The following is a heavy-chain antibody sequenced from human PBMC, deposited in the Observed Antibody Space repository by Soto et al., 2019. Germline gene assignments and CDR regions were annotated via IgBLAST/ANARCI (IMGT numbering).Heavy chain of an antibody. V-gene: IGHV1-69*01. CDR3: ARAPGPRYDFGYYGMDV. CDR2: IIPIFGTA. D-gene: IGHD3-3*01. J-gene: IGHJ6*02. Sequence: QVQLVQSGAEVKKPGSSVKVSCKASGGTFSSYAVSWVRQAPGQGLEWMGGIIPIFGTANYAQKFQGRVTITADESTSTAYMELSSLRSEDTAVYYCARAPGPRYDFGYYGMDVWGQGTTVTVSS. CDR1: GGTFSSYA.